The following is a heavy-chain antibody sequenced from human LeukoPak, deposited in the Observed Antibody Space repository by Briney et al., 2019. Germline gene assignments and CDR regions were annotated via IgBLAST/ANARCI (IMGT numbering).Heavy chain of an antibody. V-gene: IGHV4-59*08. CDR1: GAPISSYY. D-gene: IGHD6-13*01. Sequence: SETLSLTCTVSGAPISSYYWSWVRQPPGKGLEWIGYIYYSGSTNYNPSLKSRVTISVDTSKNQFSLRLSSVTAADTAVYYCARRHSSRWYYFDYWGQGTLVTVSS. J-gene: IGHJ4*02. CDR2: IYYSGST. CDR3: ARRHSSRWYYFDY.